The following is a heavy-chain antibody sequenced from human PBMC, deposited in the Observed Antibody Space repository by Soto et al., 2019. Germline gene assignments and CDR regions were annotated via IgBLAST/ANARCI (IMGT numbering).Heavy chain of an antibody. CDR3: ARERVNYHGMDV. CDR1: GFTFSSYG. CDR2: IWYDGSNK. Sequence: QVQLVESGGGVVQPGRSLRLSCAASGFTFSSYGMHWVRQAPGKGLEWVAVIWYDGSNKYYADSVKGRFTISRENSKNTLYREMNSQSAEDTAVYYRARERVNYHGMDVWGQGTTVTVSS. D-gene: IGHD4-4*01. J-gene: IGHJ6*02. V-gene: IGHV3-33*01.